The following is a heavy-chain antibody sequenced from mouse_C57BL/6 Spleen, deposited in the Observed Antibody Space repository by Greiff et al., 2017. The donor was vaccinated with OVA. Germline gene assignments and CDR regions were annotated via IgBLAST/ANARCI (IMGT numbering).Heavy chain of an antibody. CDR1: GFTFSSYA. Sequence: EVKLVESGGGLVKPGGSLKLSCAASGFTFSSYAMSWVRQTPEKRLEWVATISDGGSYTYYPDNVKGRFTISRDNAKNNLYLQMSHLKSEDTAMYYCARQSYYDYEAWFAYWGQGTLVTVSA. D-gene: IGHD2-4*01. V-gene: IGHV5-4*03. J-gene: IGHJ3*01. CDR3: ARQSYYDYEAWFAY. CDR2: ISDGGSYT.